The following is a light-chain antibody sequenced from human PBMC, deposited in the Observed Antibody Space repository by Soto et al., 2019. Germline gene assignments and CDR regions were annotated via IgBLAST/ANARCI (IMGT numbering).Light chain of an antibody. J-gene: IGKJ1*01. CDR2: GAS. CDR1: QSVSSSY. CDR3: QQSYSTPWT. V-gene: IGKV3D-20*02. Sequence: EIVMTQSPATLSVSPGGRATLSCRASQSVSSSYLAWYQQKPGQAPRLLIYGASSRATGIPDRFSGSGSGTDFTLTISSLQPEDFATFYCQQSYSTPWTFGQGTKVDIK.